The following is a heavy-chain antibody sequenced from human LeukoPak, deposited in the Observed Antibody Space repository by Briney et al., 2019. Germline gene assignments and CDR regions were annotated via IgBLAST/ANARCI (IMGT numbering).Heavy chain of an antibody. Sequence: PGGSLRLSCAASGFTFSSYGMHWVRQAPGKGPEWVAVISYDGSNKYYADSVKGRFTISRDNAKNSLYLQMNSLRAEDTAVYYCARDTNLGYWGQGTLVTVSS. CDR2: ISYDGSNK. J-gene: IGHJ4*02. CDR3: ARDTNLGY. D-gene: IGHD5-24*01. V-gene: IGHV3-30*03. CDR1: GFTFSSYG.